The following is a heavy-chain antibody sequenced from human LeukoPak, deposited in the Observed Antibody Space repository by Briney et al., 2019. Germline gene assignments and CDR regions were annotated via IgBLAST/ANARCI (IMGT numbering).Heavy chain of an antibody. Sequence: PGGSLRLSCEVSGFSFSSQSMHWVRQAPGKGLEWVAVISGNGNNKYYADSVKGRFTISRDNSKNTLYLQMNSLRAEDTAIYYCAKNGDRGAYCTGGTCYPYFYYYMDVWGKGTTVTI. J-gene: IGHJ6*03. V-gene: IGHV3-30*04. D-gene: IGHD2-15*01. CDR3: AKNGDRGAYCTGGTCYPYFYYYMDV. CDR2: ISGNGNNK. CDR1: GFSFSSQS.